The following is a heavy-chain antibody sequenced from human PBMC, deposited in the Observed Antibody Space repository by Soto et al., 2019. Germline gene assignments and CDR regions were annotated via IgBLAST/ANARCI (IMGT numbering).Heavy chain of an antibody. CDR2: INPSGGST. V-gene: IGHV1-46*01. Sequence: GASVKVSCKASGYTFTSYYMHWVRQAPGQGLEWMGIINPSGGSTSYAQKFQGRVTMTRDTPTSTVYMELSSLRSEDTAVYYCARDGYYYDSSAYNWFDPWGQGTLVTVSS. CDR1: GYTFTSYY. CDR3: ARDGYYYDSSAYNWFDP. D-gene: IGHD3-22*01. J-gene: IGHJ5*02.